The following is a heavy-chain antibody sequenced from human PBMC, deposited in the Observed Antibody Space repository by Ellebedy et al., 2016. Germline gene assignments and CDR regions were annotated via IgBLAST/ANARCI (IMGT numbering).Heavy chain of an antibody. V-gene: IGHV3-21*01. CDR3: ARDGSEWSRDY. D-gene: IGHD3-3*01. CDR2: IVFSGTAT. J-gene: IGHJ4*02. CDR1: GFTFSSYW. Sequence: GESLKISXAASGFTFSSYWMTWVRQAPGKGLEWVATIVFSGTATYYADSVKGRFIISRDNTKNSLFLQMNSLGVEDTAVYYCARDGSEWSRDYWGQGTLVTVSS.